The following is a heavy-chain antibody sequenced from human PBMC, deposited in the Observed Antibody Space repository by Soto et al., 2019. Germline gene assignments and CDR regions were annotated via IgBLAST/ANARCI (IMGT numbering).Heavy chain of an antibody. V-gene: IGHV1-69*18. D-gene: IGHD3-22*01. CDR3: ARRAYYYETSSYYVNYFHP. J-gene: IGHJ5*02. CDR2: IIPFFGVS. Sequence: QVQPEQSGTEVKKPGSSVKVSCKASGGTINNNTITWVRQAHGQGLEWMGSIIPFFGVSNYAQKFQGRLTISADEPTRTAYMELSSLRSQDTAVYYCARRAYYYETSSYYVNYFHPWGQGTLVTVSS. CDR1: GGTINNNT.